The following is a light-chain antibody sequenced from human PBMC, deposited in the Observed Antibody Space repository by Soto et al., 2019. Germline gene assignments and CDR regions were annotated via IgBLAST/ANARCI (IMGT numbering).Light chain of an antibody. CDR3: QQSYSTWT. CDR2: AAS. Sequence: DIQMTQSPSSVSASVGDRITITCRASQSISSYLNWYQQKPGKAPKLLIYAASSLQSGVPSRFSGSGSGTDFTLTISSLQPEDFATYYCQQSYSTWTFGQGTKVDIK. J-gene: IGKJ1*01. CDR1: QSISSY. V-gene: IGKV1-39*01.